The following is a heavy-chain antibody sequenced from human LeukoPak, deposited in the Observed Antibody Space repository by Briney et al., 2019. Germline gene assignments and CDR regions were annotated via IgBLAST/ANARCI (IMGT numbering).Heavy chain of an antibody. V-gene: IGHV3-30-3*01. CDR2: ISYDGSNK. D-gene: IGHD2-15*01. J-gene: IGHJ4*02. CDR3: ARDSREGYCSGGSCYHDY. CDR1: GFTFSSYA. Sequence: GGSLRLSCAASGFTFSSYAMHWVRQAPGKGLEWVAVISYDGSNKYYADSVKGRFTISRDNSKNTLYLQMNSLRDEDTAVYYCARDSREGYCSGGSCYHDYWGQGTLVTVSS.